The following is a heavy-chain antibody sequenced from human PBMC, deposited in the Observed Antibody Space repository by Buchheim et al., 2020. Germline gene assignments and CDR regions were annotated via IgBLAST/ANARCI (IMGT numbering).Heavy chain of an antibody. CDR2: INPSSGST. D-gene: IGHD3-3*01. V-gene: IGHV1-46*01. CDR3: ARDLGGRVVTRDSSLGQREPTFDY. J-gene: IGHJ4*02. CDR1: GYTLISNY. Sequence: QVQLVQSGAEVKKPGASVKIACKASGYTLISNYMHWVRQAPGQGLEWMGVINPSSGSTTYAQKFQGRVTMTRDTSTSIVYMELSSLRSEDRAVYYCARDLGGRVVTRDSSLGQREPTFDYWGQGTL.